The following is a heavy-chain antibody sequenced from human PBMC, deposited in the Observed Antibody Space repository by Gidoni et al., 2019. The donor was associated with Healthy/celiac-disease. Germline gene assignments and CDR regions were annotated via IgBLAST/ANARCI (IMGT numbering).Heavy chain of an antibody. CDR2: IIPIFGTA. CDR1: VGTFSSYA. CDR3: AWYDRSGPDAFDI. Sequence: QVPLLQSGAEVKKPRSSVKVSCTASVGTFSSYAISWVRQAPGQGLEWMGGIIPIFGTANYAQKFQGRVTSTADESTSTAYMELSSLRSEDTAVYYCAWYDRSGPDAFDIWGQGTMVTVSS. V-gene: IGHV1-69*01. J-gene: IGHJ3*02. D-gene: IGHD3-22*01.